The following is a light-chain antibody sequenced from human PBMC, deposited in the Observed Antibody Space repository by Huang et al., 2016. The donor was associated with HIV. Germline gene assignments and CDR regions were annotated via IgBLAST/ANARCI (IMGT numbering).Light chain of an antibody. CDR3: QQYDSSPWT. Sequence: EIVLTPSPGTLSLSPGERATLSCRASQSVSSSYLAWYQQKPGQAPRLLFYGASSRATGIPDRFSGSGSGTDFTLTISRLEPEDFAVYYCQQYDSSPWTFGQGTKVEIK. J-gene: IGKJ1*01. CDR1: QSVSSSY. CDR2: GAS. V-gene: IGKV3-20*01.